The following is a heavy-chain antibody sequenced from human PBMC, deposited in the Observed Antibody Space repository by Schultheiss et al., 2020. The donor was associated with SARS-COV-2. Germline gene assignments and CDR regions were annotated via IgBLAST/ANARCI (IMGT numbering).Heavy chain of an antibody. CDR2: IYYSGST. D-gene: IGHD3-3*01. J-gene: IGHJ3*02. V-gene: IGHV4-59*08. Sequence: SETLSLTCTVSGGSISSYYWSWIRQPPGKGLEWIGYIYYSGSTNYNPSLKSRVTISVDTSKNQFSLKLSSVTAADTAVYYCARLPTIFGVVKAGLISAFDIWGQGTRVTVSS. CDR3: ARLPTIFGVVKAGLISAFDI. CDR1: GGSISSYY.